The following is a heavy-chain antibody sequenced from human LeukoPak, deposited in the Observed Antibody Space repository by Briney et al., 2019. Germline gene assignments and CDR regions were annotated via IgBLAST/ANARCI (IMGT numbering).Heavy chain of an antibody. CDR1: GGSISSYY. J-gene: IGHJ4*02. CDR2: VFTRGTT. Sequence: SETLSLTCTVSGGSISSYYWSWIRQPAGKGLEWLGHVFTRGTTNYNASLASRLTISLDMAKNQFSLSLSSVTAADTAMYFCARSSLAVYFDYWGQGILVTASS. CDR3: ARSSLAVYFDY. V-gene: IGHV4-4*07.